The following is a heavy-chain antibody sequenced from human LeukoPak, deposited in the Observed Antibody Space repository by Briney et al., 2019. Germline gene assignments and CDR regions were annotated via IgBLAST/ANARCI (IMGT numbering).Heavy chain of an antibody. D-gene: IGHD6-13*01. CDR2: IWFDGSTK. CDR3: ASAAGALIDC. V-gene: IGHV3-33*01. J-gene: IGHJ4*02. Sequence: PGRSLRLSCAASGFTFSNYDMHCVRQAPGKGLEWVAVIWFDGSTKFYADSVKGRFTITRDNSKNTRYLTMNSLRAEDTAVYYCASAAGALIDCWGQGTLVIVSS. CDR1: GFTFSNYD.